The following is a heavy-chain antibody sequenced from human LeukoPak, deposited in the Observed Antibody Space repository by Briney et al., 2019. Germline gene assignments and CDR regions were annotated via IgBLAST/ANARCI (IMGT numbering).Heavy chain of an antibody. D-gene: IGHD4-17*01. V-gene: IGHV4-34*01. Sequence: ASETLSPTCAVYGGSFSAYYWSWIRQPPGKGLEWIGEISHSGSTNYNPSLKSRVTTSVDMSKNQFSLKLNSVTAADTAVYYCASQGYKGETDDYGRYNWFDPWGQGTLVTVSS. CDR3: ASQGYKGETDDYGRYNWFDP. J-gene: IGHJ5*02. CDR2: ISHSGST. CDR1: GGSFSAYY.